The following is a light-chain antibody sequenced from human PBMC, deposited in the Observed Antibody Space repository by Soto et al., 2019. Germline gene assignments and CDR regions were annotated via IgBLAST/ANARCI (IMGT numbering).Light chain of an antibody. Sequence: DMVWTQSPATLSVSPGERATLSCRASQSVSSNLAWYQQKPGQAPRLLIYGASTRATGIPARFSGSGSGTEFTLTISSLQSEDFAVYYCHQYNNWPPITFGQGTRLEIK. J-gene: IGKJ5*01. CDR3: HQYNNWPPIT. V-gene: IGKV3-15*01. CDR1: QSVSSN. CDR2: GAS.